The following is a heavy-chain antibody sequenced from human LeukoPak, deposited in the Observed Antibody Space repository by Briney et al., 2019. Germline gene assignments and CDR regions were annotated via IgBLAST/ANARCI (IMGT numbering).Heavy chain of an antibody. CDR1: GFTFSDYA. V-gene: IGHV3-23*01. CDR3: AKDHGSRLYPCFDY. J-gene: IGHJ4*02. Sequence: GGSPRLSCAASGFTFSDYAMSWVRQAPGKGLEWVAAISRGGSTYYAGSVEGRFTISRDNSKNTLSLQMNSLRAEDTAVYYCAKDHGSRLYPCFDYWGQGTLVTFSS. CDR2: ISRGGST. D-gene: IGHD3-10*01.